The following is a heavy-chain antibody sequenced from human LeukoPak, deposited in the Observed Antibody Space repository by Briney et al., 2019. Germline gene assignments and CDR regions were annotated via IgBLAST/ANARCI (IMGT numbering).Heavy chain of an antibody. D-gene: IGHD5-24*01. J-gene: IGHJ2*01. CDR1: GFTFSTYW. Sequence: GGSLRLSCAASGFTFSTYWMHWVRQAPGKGLVWVSRVNTAGSSTSYADSVKGRFTISRDNAKNTLYLQMNSLRAEDTAVYYCARGGDGSNIYWYFDLWGRGTLVTVSS. CDR2: VNTAGSST. CDR3: ARGGDGSNIYWYFDL. V-gene: IGHV3-74*01.